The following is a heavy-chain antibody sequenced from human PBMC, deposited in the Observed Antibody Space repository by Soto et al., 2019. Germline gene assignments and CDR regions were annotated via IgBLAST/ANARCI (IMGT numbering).Heavy chain of an antibody. CDR1: GDSITNNNC. J-gene: IGHJ6*02. CDR3: ARRRITTFGVVITGYGLDV. V-gene: IGHV4-4*02. D-gene: IGHD3-3*01. CDR2: IYDSGTT. Sequence: PSETLSLTCAVSGDSITNNNCWKWVRQPPGKGLEWIGEIYDSGTTNDNPSLKSRVTISVDKSKNQFSLKLNSLTAADTAVYYCARRRITTFGVVITGYGLDVWGQGTTVTVSS.